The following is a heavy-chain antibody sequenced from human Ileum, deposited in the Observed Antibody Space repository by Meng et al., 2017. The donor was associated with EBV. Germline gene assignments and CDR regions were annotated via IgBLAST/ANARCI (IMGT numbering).Heavy chain of an antibody. CDR1: GDSISRDSW. CDR3: GRDQGRELINH. J-gene: IGHJ4*02. Sequence: QVSVTGLGNPSGPLPITCTVSGDSISRDSWWSWVGQPPGKGRGWIGEVYQRGDTNYNPSLKRRVDISVDKSKNQFYLSLFSVTAADTAVYYCGRDQGRELINHWGQGTLVTVSS. CDR2: VYQRGDT. V-gene: IGHV4-4*02. D-gene: IGHD1-7*01.